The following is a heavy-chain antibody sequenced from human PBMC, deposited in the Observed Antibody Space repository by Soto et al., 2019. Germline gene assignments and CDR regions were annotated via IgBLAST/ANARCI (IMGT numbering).Heavy chain of an antibody. Sequence: SDTLSLTFTVTGDSINNRSYYWGWIRQPQGKGVELIGSLYYSGSSYNNPSLNSRVSMSVDTSKNQFSLKLRSVTAADTALYYCARHRTSVVTTAYFHXWGQGSLVTVSX. V-gene: IGHV4-39*01. CDR1: GDSINNRSYY. CDR3: ARHRTSVVTTAYFHX. D-gene: IGHD2-21*02. J-gene: IGHJ4*02. CDR2: LYYSGSS.